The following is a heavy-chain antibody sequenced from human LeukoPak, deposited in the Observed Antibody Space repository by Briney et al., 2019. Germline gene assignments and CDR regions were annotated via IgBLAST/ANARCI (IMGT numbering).Heavy chain of an antibody. CDR2: IYYSGST. CDR3: ARAYYDILRPPPYGGDWFDP. Sequence: SETLSLTCTVSGGSISSYYWSWIRQPPGKGLEWIGYIYYSGSTYYNPSLKSRVTISVDTSKNQFSLKLSSVTAADTAVYYCARAYYDILRPPPYGGDWFDPWGQGTLVTVSS. D-gene: IGHD3-9*01. J-gene: IGHJ5*02. V-gene: IGHV4-59*08. CDR1: GGSISSYY.